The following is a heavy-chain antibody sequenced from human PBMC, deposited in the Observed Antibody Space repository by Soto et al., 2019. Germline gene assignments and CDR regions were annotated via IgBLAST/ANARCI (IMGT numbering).Heavy chain of an antibody. CDR3: AKDLYLGVRYYYDSSGYYPGPFDI. V-gene: IGHV3-23*01. CDR1: GFTFSSYA. CDR2: ISGSGGST. Sequence: GGSLRLSCAASGFTFSSYAMSWVRQAPGKGLEWVSAISGSGGSTYYADSVKGRFTISRENSKNTLYLQMNSLRAEDTAVYSCAKDLYLGVRYYYDSSGYYPGPFDIWGQGTMVT. J-gene: IGHJ3*02. D-gene: IGHD3-22*01.